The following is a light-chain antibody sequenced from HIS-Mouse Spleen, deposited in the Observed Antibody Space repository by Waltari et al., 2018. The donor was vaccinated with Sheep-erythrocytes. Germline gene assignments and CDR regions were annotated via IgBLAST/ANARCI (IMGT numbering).Light chain of an antibody. V-gene: IGKV1-12*01. Sequence: DIQITQSPSSVSASVGDRVTITCRASQGIRSWLAWYQQKPGKAPKLLIYAAYSLQSGVPSRFSGSGSGTDFTLTISSLQPEDFATYYCQQANSFPITFGQGTRLEIK. J-gene: IGKJ5*01. CDR2: AAY. CDR3: QQANSFPIT. CDR1: QGIRSW.